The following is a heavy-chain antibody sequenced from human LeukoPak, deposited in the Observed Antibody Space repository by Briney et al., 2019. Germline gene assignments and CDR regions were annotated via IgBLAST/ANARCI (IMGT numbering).Heavy chain of an antibody. CDR2: ISYDGSNK. CDR3: AREGRFSVAGYYYYYGMDV. CDR1: GFTFSSYA. V-gene: IGHV3-30-3*01. Sequence: GGSLRLSSAASGFTFSSYAMHWVRQAPGKVLEWVAVISYDGSNKYYADSVKGRFTISRDNSKNTLYLQMNSLRAEDTAVYYCAREGRFSVAGYYYYYGMDVWGQGTTVTVSS. J-gene: IGHJ6*02. D-gene: IGHD6-19*01.